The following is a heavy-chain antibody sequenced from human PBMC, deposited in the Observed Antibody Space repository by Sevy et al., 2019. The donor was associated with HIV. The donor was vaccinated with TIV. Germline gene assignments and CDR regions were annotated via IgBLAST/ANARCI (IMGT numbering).Heavy chain of an antibody. CDR3: ARDQYSGYASYYYYYGMDV. J-gene: IGHJ6*02. CDR1: GFTFSNYA. V-gene: IGHV3-23*01. D-gene: IGHD5-12*01. CDR2: ISDSAYNT. Sequence: GGSLRLSCAASGFTFSNYAMSWVRQAPGKGLEWVSGISDSAYNTYYADSVKGRFTISRDNAKNSLYLQMNSLRAEDTAVYYCARDQYSGYASYYYYYGMDVWGQGTTVTVSS.